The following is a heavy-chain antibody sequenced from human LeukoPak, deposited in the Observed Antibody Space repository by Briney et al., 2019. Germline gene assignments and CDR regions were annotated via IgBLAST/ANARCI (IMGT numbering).Heavy chain of an antibody. V-gene: IGHV1-18*04. J-gene: IGHJ6*03. Sequence: GASVKVSCKASGYTFTGHYMHWVRQAPGQGLEWMGWISAYNGNTNYAQKLQGRVAMTTDTSTSTAYMELRSLRSDDTAVYYCARAPWGSSWDYYYYYMDVWGKGTTVTVSS. CDR1: GYTFTGHY. D-gene: IGHD6-13*01. CDR2: ISAYNGNT. CDR3: ARAPWGSSWDYYYYYMDV.